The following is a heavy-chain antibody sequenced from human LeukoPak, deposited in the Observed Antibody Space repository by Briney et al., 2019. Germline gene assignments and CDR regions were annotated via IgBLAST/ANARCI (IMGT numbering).Heavy chain of an antibody. CDR3: ARDRPYCSSTSCYGANYGMDV. CDR1: GGSISSYY. V-gene: IGHV4-59*01. CDR2: SYYSGST. D-gene: IGHD2-2*01. J-gene: IGHJ6*04. Sequence: SETLSLTCTVSGGSISSYYWSWIRQPPGQGLERIGYSYYSGSTNYNPSLKSRVTISVDTSKNQFSLKLSSVTAADTAVYYCARDRPYCSSTSCYGANYGMDVWGEGTTVTVSS.